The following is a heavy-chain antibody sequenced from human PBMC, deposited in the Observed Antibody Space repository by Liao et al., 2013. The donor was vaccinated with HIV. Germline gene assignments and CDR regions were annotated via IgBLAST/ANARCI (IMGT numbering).Heavy chain of an antibody. V-gene: IGHV4-61*02. J-gene: IGHJ5*02. CDR1: GGSISSGSYY. Sequence: QVQLQESGPGLVKPSQTLSLTCTVSGGSISSGSYYWSWIRQPAGKGLEWIGRIYTSGSTNYNPSLKSRVTISVDTSKNQFSLKLSSVTAADTAVYYCARGGRELLPSHKRQFDPWGQGTLVTVSS. D-gene: IGHD1-7*01. CDR2: IYTSGST. CDR3: ARGGRELLPSHKRQFDP.